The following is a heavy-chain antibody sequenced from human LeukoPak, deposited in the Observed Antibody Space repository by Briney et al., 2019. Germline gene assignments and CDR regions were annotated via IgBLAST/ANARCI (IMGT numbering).Heavy chain of an antibody. V-gene: IGHV1-3*01. CDR3: TVMTTVVTIDY. D-gene: IGHD4-23*01. CDR2: INAGNGNT. CDR1: GYTFTSYA. Sequence: GASVKVSCKASGYTFTSYAMHWVRQAPGQRLEWMGWINAGNGNTKYSQKFQGRVTITRDTSASTAYMELSSLRSEDTAVYYCTVMTTVVTIDYWGQGTLVTISS. J-gene: IGHJ4*02.